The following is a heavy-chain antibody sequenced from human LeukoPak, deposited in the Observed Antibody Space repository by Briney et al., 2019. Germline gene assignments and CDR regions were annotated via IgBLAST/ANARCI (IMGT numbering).Heavy chain of an antibody. CDR2: IYYSGST. V-gene: IGHV4-39*01. Sequence: SETLSLTCTVSGGSISSSSYYWGWIRQPPGKGLEWIGSIYYSGSTCYNPSLKSRVTISVDTSKNQFSLKLSSVTAADTAVYYCARRNGYSYGYDYWGQGTLVTVSS. CDR1: GGSISSSSYY. CDR3: ARRNGYSYGYDY. D-gene: IGHD5-18*01. J-gene: IGHJ4*02.